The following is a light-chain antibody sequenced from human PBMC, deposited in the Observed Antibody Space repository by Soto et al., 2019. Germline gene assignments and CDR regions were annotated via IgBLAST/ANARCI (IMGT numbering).Light chain of an antibody. Sequence: QPVLTQSPSASASLGASVKLTCTLSSGHSSYAIAWHQQQPEKGPRYLMKLNSDGSHSKGDGIPDRFSGSSSGAERYLTISSLQSEDEADYYCQILGTGIQVFGGGSKLTGL. V-gene: IGLV4-69*01. J-gene: IGLJ2*01. CDR2: LNSDGSH. CDR1: SGHSSYA. CDR3: QILGTGIQV.